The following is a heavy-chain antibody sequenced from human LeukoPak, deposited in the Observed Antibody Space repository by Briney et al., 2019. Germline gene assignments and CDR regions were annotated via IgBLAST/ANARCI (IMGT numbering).Heavy chain of an antibody. CDR3: VKGKYSSASTFDY. V-gene: IGHV3-30*18. Sequence: GRSLRLSCAASGFTFSYYAMHWVRQAPGKGLEWVAVMSSDGSNIYYAASVKGRFTISRDNSKNTLYLQMNSLRAEDTALYYCVKGKYSSASTFDYWGQGTLVTVSS. CDR1: GFTFSYYA. J-gene: IGHJ4*02. CDR2: MSSDGSNI. D-gene: IGHD6-25*01.